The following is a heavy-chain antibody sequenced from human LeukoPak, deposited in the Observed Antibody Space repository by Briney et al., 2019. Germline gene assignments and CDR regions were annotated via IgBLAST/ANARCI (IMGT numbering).Heavy chain of an antibody. J-gene: IGHJ3*02. V-gene: IGHV4-39*01. CDR3: ARHPDPLGSGTQTDAFDI. CDR2: IYYSGST. Sequence: SETLSLTCTVSGGSISSSSYYWGWIRQPPGKGLEWIGSIYYSGSTYYNPSLKSRVTISVDTSKNQFSLKLSSVTAADTAVYYCARHPDPLGSGTQTDAFDIWGQGTMVTVSS. CDR1: GGSISSSSYY. D-gene: IGHD3-10*02.